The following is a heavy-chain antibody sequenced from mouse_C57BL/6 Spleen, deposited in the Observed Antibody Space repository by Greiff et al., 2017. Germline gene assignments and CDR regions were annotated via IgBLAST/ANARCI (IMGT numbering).Heavy chain of an antibody. J-gene: IGHJ2*01. CDR1: GYTFTSYW. D-gene: IGHD2-14*01. CDR2: IDPSDSYT. Sequence: QVQLQQRGAELVMPGASVKLSCKASGYTFTSYWMHWVKQRPGQGLEWIGEIDPSDSYTNYNQKFKGKSTLTVDKSSSTAYMQLSSLTSEDSAVYYCARSGVQYYFDYWGQGTTLTVSS. CDR3: ARSGVQYYFDY. V-gene: IGHV1-69*01.